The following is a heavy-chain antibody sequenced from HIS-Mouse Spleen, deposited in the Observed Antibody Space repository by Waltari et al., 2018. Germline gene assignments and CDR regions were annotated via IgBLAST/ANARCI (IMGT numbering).Heavy chain of an antibody. CDR3: ARDRIIAARLDAFDI. Sequence: QVQLVQSGAEVKKPGASVKVSCKASGYTFTGYYMHWVRQAPGQGLGWMGWVNPNSVGTNYAQKFQGRVTMTRDTSISTAYMELSRLRSDDTAVYYCARDRIIAARLDAFDIWGQGTMVTVSS. J-gene: IGHJ3*02. D-gene: IGHD6-6*01. CDR1: GYTFTGYY. CDR2: VNPNSVGT. V-gene: IGHV1-2*02.